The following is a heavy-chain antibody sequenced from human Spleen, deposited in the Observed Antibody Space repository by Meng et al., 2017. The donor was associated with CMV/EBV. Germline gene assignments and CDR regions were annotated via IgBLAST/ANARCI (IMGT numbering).Heavy chain of an antibody. CDR1: GGTFSSYA. J-gene: IGHJ4*02. CDR2: IIPIFGTA. Sequence: QVQLVQYGAEVKTPGPSGKVSCKASGGTFSSYAISWVRQAPGQGLEWMGGIIPIFGTANYAQKFQGRVTITADESTSTAYMELSSLRSEDTAVYYCTRVATSYYFDYWGQGTLVTVSS. V-gene: IGHV1-69*12. CDR3: TRVATSYYFDY. D-gene: IGHD5-12*01.